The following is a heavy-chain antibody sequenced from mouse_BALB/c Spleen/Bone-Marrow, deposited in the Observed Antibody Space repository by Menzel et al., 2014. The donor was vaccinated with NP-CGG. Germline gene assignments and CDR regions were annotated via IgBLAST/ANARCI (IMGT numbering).Heavy chain of an antibody. CDR1: GYEFSDSW. Sequence: VKLMESGPELVRPGASVKISCKASGYEFSDSWMNWVKQRPGQGLEWIGRIYPGDGDSIYNGKFKGKATLTSDKFSSTACMQLSSLTSVDSAVYFCARSLSVVTPMDYWGQGTSVTVSS. CDR3: ARSLSVVTPMDY. D-gene: IGHD1-1*01. V-gene: IGHV1-82*01. CDR2: IYPGDGDS. J-gene: IGHJ4*01.